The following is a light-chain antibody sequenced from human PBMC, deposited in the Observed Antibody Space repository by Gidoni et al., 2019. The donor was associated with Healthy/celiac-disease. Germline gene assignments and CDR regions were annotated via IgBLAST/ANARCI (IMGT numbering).Light chain of an antibody. Sequence: EIVFTQSPATLSLSPGERATLSCRASQSVSSYLAWYQQKPGQAPRLLIYDASNRATGIPARFSGSGSGTDFTLTISSLEPEDFAVYYCQQRSNWPPIFSQGTRLEIK. CDR2: DAS. V-gene: IGKV3-11*01. CDR3: QQRSNWPPI. CDR1: QSVSSY. J-gene: IGKJ5*01.